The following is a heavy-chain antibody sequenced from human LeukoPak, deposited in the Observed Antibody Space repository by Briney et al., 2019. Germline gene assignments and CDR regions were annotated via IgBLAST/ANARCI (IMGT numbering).Heavy chain of an antibody. J-gene: IGHJ5*01. CDR1: GYTFTSYA. CDR2: INAGNGNT. Sequence: AAPVKVSCKASGYTFTSYAMHWVRQAPGQRLEWMGWINAGNGNTKYSQKFQGRVTITRDTSASTAYMELSSLRSEDTAVYYCARSGGWLANWFDSWGQGTLVTVSS. V-gene: IGHV1-3*01. D-gene: IGHD6-19*01. CDR3: ARSGGWLANWFDS.